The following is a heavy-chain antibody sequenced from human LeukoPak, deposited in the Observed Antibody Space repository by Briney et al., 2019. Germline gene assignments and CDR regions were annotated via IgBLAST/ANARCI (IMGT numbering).Heavy chain of an antibody. CDR1: GSSISSYY. J-gene: IGHJ4*02. V-gene: IGHV4-59*01. CDR3: ARVEWELLGFDY. CDR2: INCSGST. Sequence: SETLSLTCTVSGSSISSYYWSWIRQPPGKGLEWIGYINCSGSTNYNPSLKSRVTMSVDTSKNQFSLKLSSVTAADTAVYYCARVEWELLGFDYWGQGTLVTVSS. D-gene: IGHD1-26*01.